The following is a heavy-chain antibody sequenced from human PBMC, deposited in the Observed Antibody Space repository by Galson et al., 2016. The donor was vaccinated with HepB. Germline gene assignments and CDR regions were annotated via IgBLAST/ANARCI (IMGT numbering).Heavy chain of an antibody. D-gene: IGHD4-11*01. Sequence: PALVKPTQTLTLTCTFSGFSLSTSGVGVGWIRQPPGKALEWLALIYWDDDKRYSPSLKSRLAVTKDSSKNQVVLTMTDMDPVDTATYYCAHAHLCDDYLPFDYWGRGTLVTVSS. J-gene: IGHJ4*01. CDR2: IYWDDDK. CDR3: AHAHLCDDYLPFDY. CDR1: GFSLSTSGVG. V-gene: IGHV2-5*02.